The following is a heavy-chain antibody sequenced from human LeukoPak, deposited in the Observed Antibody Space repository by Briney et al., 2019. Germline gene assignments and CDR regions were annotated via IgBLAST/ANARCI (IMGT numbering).Heavy chain of an antibody. D-gene: IGHD5-12*01. Sequence: SVKVSCKASGYTFTGYYMHWVRQAPGQGLEWMGGIIPIFGTANYAQKFQGRVTITADESTSTAYMELSSLRSEDTAVYYCARVRYSGYKNYYYYYMDVWGKGTTVTISS. CDR1: GYTFTGYY. J-gene: IGHJ6*03. CDR2: IIPIFGTA. CDR3: ARVRYSGYKNYYYYYMDV. V-gene: IGHV1-69*13.